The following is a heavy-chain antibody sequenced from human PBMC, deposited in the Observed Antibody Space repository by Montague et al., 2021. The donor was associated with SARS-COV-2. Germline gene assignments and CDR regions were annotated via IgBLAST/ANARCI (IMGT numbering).Heavy chain of an antibody. V-gene: IGHV6-1*01. D-gene: IGHD1-26*01. CDR3: ARERWAVGVSFDY. Sequence: CAISGDSVSSNSATWHWIRQSPSRGLEWLGRTYYRSRWSNDYAVXVRSRIIINPDTSTYQFSLQLSSVTPEDTAVYFCARERWAVGVSFDYWGQGTLVTVSS. J-gene: IGHJ4*02. CDR2: TYYRSRWSN. CDR1: GDSVSSNSAT.